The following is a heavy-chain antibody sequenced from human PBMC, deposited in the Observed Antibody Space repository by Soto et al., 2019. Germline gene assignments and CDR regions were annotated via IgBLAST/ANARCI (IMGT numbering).Heavy chain of an antibody. D-gene: IGHD2-15*01. CDR1: GFTFSSYA. CDR2: ISGSGGST. Sequence: GGSLRLSCAASGFTFSSYAMSWVRQAPGKGLEWVSAISGSGGSTYYADSVKGRFTISRDNSKNTLYLQMNSLRAEDTAVYYCAKSTPYCSGGSCYYYDALDIWGQGTMVTVSS. J-gene: IGHJ3*02. CDR3: AKSTPYCSGGSCYYYDALDI. V-gene: IGHV3-23*01.